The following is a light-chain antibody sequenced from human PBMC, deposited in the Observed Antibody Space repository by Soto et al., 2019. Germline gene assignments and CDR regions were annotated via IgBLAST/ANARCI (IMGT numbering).Light chain of an antibody. J-gene: IGKJ4*01. Sequence: EIVLTQSPGTLSLSPGERVTLSYRGSQSVRSSYLACYQQKPGQAPRLLIYDASNRATGIPARFSGSGSGTDSTLTISSLEPEDIAVYYCQQRSNWRVTFGGGTRWIS. V-gene: IGKV3D-20*02. CDR3: QQRSNWRVT. CDR2: DAS. CDR1: QSVRSSY.